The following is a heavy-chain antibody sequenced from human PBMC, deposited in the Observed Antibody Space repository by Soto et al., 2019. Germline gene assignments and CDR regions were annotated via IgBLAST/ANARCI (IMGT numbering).Heavy chain of an antibody. V-gene: IGHV3-23*01. CDR2: ISGSGGST. CDR3: AKSGSSWYGYYYYYMDV. J-gene: IGHJ6*03. CDR1: GFTFSSYA. Sequence: GGSLRLSCAASGFTFSSYAMSWVRQAPGKGLEWVSAISGSGGSTYYADSVKGRFTISRDNSKNTLYLQMNSLRAEDTAVYYCAKSGSSWYGYYYYYMDVWGKGTTVTVSS. D-gene: IGHD6-13*01.